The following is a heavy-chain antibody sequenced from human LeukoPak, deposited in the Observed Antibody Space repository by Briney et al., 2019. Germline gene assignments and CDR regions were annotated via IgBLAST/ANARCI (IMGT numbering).Heavy chain of an antibody. CDR2: IRSNSDGGTI. CDR1: GFPFYNAW. J-gene: IGHJ5*02. D-gene: IGHD3-22*01. Sequence: GGSLRLSCATSGFPFYNAWMNWVRQAPGKGLEWVGRIRSNSDGGTIDYAAPVKGRFTLSRDDSKDTLYLQMNSLQTEDTAVYYCATDFYDSTWGQGTLVTVSS. CDR3: ATDFYDST. V-gene: IGHV3-15*07.